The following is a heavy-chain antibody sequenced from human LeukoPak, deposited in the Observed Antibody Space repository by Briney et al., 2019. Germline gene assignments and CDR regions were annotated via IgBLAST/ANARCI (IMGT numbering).Heavy chain of an antibody. J-gene: IGHJ4*02. CDR1: GGSISSGGYY. CDR3: ASGGITIFGD. CDR2: IYHSGST. Sequence: PSQTLSLTCTVSGGSISSGGYYWSWIRQPPGKGLEWIGYIYHSGSTYYNPSLKSRVTISVDRSKNQFSLKLSSVTAADTAVYYCASGGITIFGDWGQGTLVTVSS. V-gene: IGHV4-30-2*01. D-gene: IGHD3-3*01.